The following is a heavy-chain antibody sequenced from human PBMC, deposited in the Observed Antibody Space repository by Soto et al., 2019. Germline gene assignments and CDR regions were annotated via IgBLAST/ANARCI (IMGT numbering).Heavy chain of an antibody. D-gene: IGHD3-16*01. CDR1: GYIFSSYW. CDR2: IYPGDSVT. V-gene: IGHV5-51*01. Sequence: GESLKISCQGSGYIFSSYWIGWVRQMTGKGLEWMGIIYPGDSVTKYSPSFQGQVTISADKSISTAYLQWSSLKASDTAMYYCARSNAGPTYYYYGMDVWGQGTTVTVSS. J-gene: IGHJ6*02. CDR3: ARSNAGPTYYYYGMDV.